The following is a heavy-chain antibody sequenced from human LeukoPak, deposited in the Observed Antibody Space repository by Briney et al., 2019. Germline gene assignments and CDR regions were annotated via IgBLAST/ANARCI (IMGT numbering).Heavy chain of an antibody. V-gene: IGHV3-48*03. J-gene: IGHJ6*03. CDR2: ISSSGSTI. CDR3: ARLGSWYAGYMDV. D-gene: IGHD6-13*01. Sequence: QPGGSLRLSCAASGFTFSSYEMNWVRQAPGKGLEWVSYISSSGSTIYYADSVKGRFTTSRDNAKNSLYVQMKSLRAEDTALYYCARLGSWYAGYMDVWGKGTTVTISS. CDR1: GFTFSSYE.